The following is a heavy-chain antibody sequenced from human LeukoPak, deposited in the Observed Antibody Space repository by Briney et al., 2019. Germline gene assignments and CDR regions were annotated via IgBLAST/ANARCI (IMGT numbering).Heavy chain of an antibody. J-gene: IGHJ4*02. CDR1: GFIFSNSG. CDR2: IYTDGSTK. V-gene: IGHV3-33*01. Sequence: GGSLRLSCVASGFIFSNSGMHWVRQAPGKGLEWVTVIYTDGSTKYYADSVKGRFTISRDNSQNTLYLQMNSLRAEDTAVYYCARNSGGRRYYFTEWGQGTLVTVSS. CDR3: ARNSGGRRYYFTE. D-gene: IGHD3-10*01.